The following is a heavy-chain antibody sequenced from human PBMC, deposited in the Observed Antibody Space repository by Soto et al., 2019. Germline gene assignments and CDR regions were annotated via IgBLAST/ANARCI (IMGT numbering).Heavy chain of an antibody. V-gene: IGHV3-21*01. Sequence: EVQLVESGGGLVKPGGSLRLSCAASGFTFSSYSMNWVRQAPGKGLEWVSSISSSSSYIYYADSVKGRITISRDNAKNSLYLQMNSLRAEDTAVYYCARDGPDSSGYYRLLDYWGQGTLVTVSS. CDR1: GFTFSSYS. CDR2: ISSSSSYI. D-gene: IGHD3-22*01. CDR3: ARDGPDSSGYYRLLDY. J-gene: IGHJ4*02.